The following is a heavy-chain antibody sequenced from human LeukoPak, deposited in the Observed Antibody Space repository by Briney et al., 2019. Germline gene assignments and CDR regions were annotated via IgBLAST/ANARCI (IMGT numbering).Heavy chain of an antibody. CDR1: GYSISSGYY. CDR2: INYSGNT. D-gene: IGHD4-17*01. Sequence: PSETLSLTCAVSGYSISSGYYWGWIRQPPGKGLEWMGYINYSGNTNYNPSLKSRVTISVDTSKNQFSLRLTSVTAADTAVYYCARGGRQDYVYFDCWGQGTLVTVSS. CDR3: ARGGRQDYVYFDC. V-gene: IGHV4-61*01. J-gene: IGHJ4*02.